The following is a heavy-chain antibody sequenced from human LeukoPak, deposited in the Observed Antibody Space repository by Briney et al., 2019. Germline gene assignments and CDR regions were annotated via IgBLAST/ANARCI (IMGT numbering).Heavy chain of an antibody. CDR3: ASCSSTGDWFDP. Sequence: SETLSLTCSVSSYSINSNYYWGWIRQSPGKGLEWIGSIYHTGSTYYNPSLKSRVTISVDTSKNQFSLKLSSVTAADTAVYYCASCSSTGDWFDPWGQGTLVTVSS. J-gene: IGHJ5*02. CDR1: SYSINSNYY. CDR2: IYHTGST. D-gene: IGHD2-2*01. V-gene: IGHV4-38-2*01.